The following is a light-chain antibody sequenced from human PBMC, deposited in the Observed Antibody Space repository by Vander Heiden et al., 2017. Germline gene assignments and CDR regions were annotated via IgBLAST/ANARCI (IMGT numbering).Light chain of an antibody. CDR2: DVS. CDR3: SSYTGISTLGV. Sequence: QSALTQPASVSGSPGQSITISCTGTSSDVGGYNYVAWYQQHPGKVPKLIISDVSNRPSGVSNRFSGSKSGNTASLTISGLQAEDEADYYCSSYTGISTLGVFGTGTKVTVL. CDR1: SSDVGGYNY. J-gene: IGLJ1*01. V-gene: IGLV2-14*03.